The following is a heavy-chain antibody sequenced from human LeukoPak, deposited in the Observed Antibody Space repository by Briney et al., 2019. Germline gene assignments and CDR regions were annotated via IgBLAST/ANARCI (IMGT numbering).Heavy chain of an antibody. Sequence: ASVKVSCKASGYTFTSYYMHWVRQAPGQGLEWMGIINPSGGSTSYAQKFQGRVTITADESTSTAYMELSSLRSEDTAVYYCARVRHDSGSYSGVPRGYYGMDVWGQGTTVTVSS. V-gene: IGHV1-46*01. J-gene: IGHJ6*02. CDR2: INPSGGST. CDR1: GYTFTSYY. D-gene: IGHD1-26*01. CDR3: ARVRHDSGSYSGVPRGYYGMDV.